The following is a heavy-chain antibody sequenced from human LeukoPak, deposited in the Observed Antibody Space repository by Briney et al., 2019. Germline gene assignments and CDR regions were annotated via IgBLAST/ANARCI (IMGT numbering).Heavy chain of an antibody. CDR3: ARRDCSGGSCYFDY. J-gene: IGHJ4*02. Sequence: GGSLRLSCAASGFTFSDYYMSWIRQAPGKGLEWVSYISSSGSTIYYADSVKGRFTVSRDNAKNSLYLQMNSLRAEDTAVYYCARRDCSGGSCYFDYWGQGTLVTVSS. V-gene: IGHV3-11*01. CDR1: GFTFSDYY. CDR2: ISSSGSTI. D-gene: IGHD2-15*01.